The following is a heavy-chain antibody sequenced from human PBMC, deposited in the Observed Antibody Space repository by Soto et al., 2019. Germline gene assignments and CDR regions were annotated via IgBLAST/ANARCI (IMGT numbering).Heavy chain of an antibody. CDR2: ISAYNGNT. Sequence: VASVKVSCKASGYTFTSYGISWVRQAPGQGLEWMGWISAYNGNTNYAQKLQGRVTMTTDTSTSTAYMELRSLRSDDTAVYYCARDLETRSIAVAGDYWGQGTLVTVSS. V-gene: IGHV1-18*01. J-gene: IGHJ4*02. D-gene: IGHD6-19*01. CDR3: ARDLETRSIAVAGDY. CDR1: GYTFTSYG.